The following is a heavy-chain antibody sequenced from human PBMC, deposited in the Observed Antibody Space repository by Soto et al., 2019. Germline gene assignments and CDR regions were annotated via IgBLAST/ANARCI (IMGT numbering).Heavy chain of an antibody. J-gene: IGHJ5*02. CDR3: VRDNSATFPATPGDEKTDWRGWWFDP. CDR1: GHTFTTYV. Sequence: APVPFSRKTSGHTFTTYVISWVRQAPGQGLAKIRSIRAHNGNTYYAQKFQDRFTMTRETSTSTVYMQLNSLTSEDTAIYYCVRDNSATFPATPGDEKTDWRGWWFDPWGQGTLVTVSS. V-gene: IGHV1-18*01. CDR2: IRAHNGNT. D-gene: IGHD2-15*01.